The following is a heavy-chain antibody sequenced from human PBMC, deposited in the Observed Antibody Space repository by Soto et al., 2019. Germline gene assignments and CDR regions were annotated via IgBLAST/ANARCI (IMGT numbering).Heavy chain of an antibody. CDR3: ARSAVVVAATRVWFDP. Sequence: GASVKVSCKASGYTFTSYAMHWVRQAPGQRLEWMGWINAGNGNTKYSQKFQGRVTMTRDTSTSTVYMELSSLRSEDTAVYYCARSAVVVAATRVWFDPWGQGTLVTVSS. V-gene: IGHV1-3*01. CDR2: INAGNGNT. J-gene: IGHJ5*02. CDR1: GYTFTSYA. D-gene: IGHD2-15*01.